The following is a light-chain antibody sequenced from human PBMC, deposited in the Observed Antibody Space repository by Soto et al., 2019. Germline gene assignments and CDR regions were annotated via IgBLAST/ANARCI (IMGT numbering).Light chain of an antibody. CDR3: QQRGYWPRT. CDR1: EGVGSF. CDR2: DAS. J-gene: IGKJ2*01. V-gene: IGKV3-11*01. Sequence: VLRQSPGTLSFSPGDTATLSCRASEGVGSFFAWYRQKPGQPPRLLIYDASYRANGIPARFSGSGSATEFTLTINSLEPEDFAVYYCQQRGYWPRTFGQGTTLEI.